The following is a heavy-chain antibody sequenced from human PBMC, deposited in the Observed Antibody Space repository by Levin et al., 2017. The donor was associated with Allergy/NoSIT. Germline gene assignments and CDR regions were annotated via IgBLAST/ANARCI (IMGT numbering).Heavy chain of an antibody. CDR2: ISYDGSNK. CDR3: AKERYCSSTSCYVLYYYYYGMDV. J-gene: IGHJ6*02. V-gene: IGHV3-30*18. D-gene: IGHD2-2*01. Sequence: GGSLRLSCAASGFTFSSYGMHWVRQAPGKGLEWVAVISYDGSNKYYADSVKGRFTISRDNSKNTLYLQMNSLRAEDTAVYYCAKERYCSSTSCYVLYYYYYGMDVWGQGTTVTVSS. CDR1: GFTFSSYG.